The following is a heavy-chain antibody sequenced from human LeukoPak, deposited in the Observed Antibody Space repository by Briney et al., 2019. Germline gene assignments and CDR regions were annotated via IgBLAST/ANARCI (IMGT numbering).Heavy chain of an antibody. V-gene: IGHV3-7*03. Sequence: GGSLRLSCAASGFTFSSHWMTWVRQAPGKGLEWVANIKQDGSEKYYVDSVKGRFAISRDNAKNSLSLQVNSLRAEDTAVYYCVRARWGAFDYWGQGSLVIVSS. CDR3: VRARWGAFDY. J-gene: IGHJ4*02. CDR1: GFTFSSHW. D-gene: IGHD1-26*01. CDR2: IKQDGSEK.